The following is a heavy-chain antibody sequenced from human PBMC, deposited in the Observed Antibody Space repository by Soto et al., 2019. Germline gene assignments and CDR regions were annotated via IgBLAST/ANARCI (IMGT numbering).Heavy chain of an antibody. CDR3: ARGVVVAAVVDY. V-gene: IGHV4-31*03. Sequence: PSETLSLTCTVSGGSISSGGYYWSWIRQHPGKGLEWIGYIYYSGSTYYNPSLKSRVTISVDTSKNQFSLKLSSVTAADTAVYYCARGVVVAAVVDYWGQGTLVTVSS. J-gene: IGHJ4*02. CDR1: GGSISSGGYY. CDR2: IYYSGST. D-gene: IGHD2-15*01.